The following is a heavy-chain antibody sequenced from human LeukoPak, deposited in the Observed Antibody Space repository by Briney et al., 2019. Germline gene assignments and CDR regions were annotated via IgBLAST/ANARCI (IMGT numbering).Heavy chain of an antibody. D-gene: IGHD3-22*01. CDR2: IYHSGST. CDR1: GGSISSGGYS. V-gene: IGHV4-30-2*01. J-gene: IGHJ4*02. Sequence: PSETLSLTCAVSGGSISSGGYSWSWIRQPPGKGLEWIGYIYHSGSTYYNPSLKSRVTISVDRSKNQFSLKLSSVTAADTAVYYCPRAVASHYYDSSGYYYGDYFDYWGQGTLVTVSS. CDR3: PRAVASHYYDSSGYYYGDYFDY.